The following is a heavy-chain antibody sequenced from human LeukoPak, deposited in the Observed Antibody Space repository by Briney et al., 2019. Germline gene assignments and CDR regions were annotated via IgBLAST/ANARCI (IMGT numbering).Heavy chain of an antibody. V-gene: IGHV3-48*04. CDR3: ASSQGGYYYGSGSYYKDFDY. CDR1: GFTFSSYS. D-gene: IGHD3-10*01. J-gene: IGHJ4*02. Sequence: PGGSLRLSCAASGFTFSSYSMNWVRQAPGKGLEWVSYISSSSSTIYYADSVKGRFTISRDNAKNSLYLQMNSLRAEDTAVYYCASSQGGYYYGSGSYYKDFDYWGQGTLVTVSS. CDR2: ISSSSSTI.